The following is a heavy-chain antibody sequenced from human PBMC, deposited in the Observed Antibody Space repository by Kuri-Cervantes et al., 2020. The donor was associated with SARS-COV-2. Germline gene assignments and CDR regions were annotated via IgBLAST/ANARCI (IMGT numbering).Heavy chain of an antibody. CDR3: ARGMGRYSSSFDY. Sequence: GGSLRLSCAASGFTFSSYGMHWVRQAPGKGLEWVAVIWYGGSNKYYADSVKGRFTISRDNSKNTLYLQMNSLRAEDTAVYYCARGMGRYSSSFDYWGQGTLVTVSS. D-gene: IGHD6-6*01. CDR2: IWYGGSNK. J-gene: IGHJ4*02. CDR1: GFTFSSYG. V-gene: IGHV3-33*08.